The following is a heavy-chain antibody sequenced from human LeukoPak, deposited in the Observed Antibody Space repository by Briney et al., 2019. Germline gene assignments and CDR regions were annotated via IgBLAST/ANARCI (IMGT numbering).Heavy chain of an antibody. CDR3: ARTASGYSSGWIDY. D-gene: IGHD6-19*01. V-gene: IGHV4-61*08. CDR2: IYYSGST. J-gene: IGHJ4*02. CDR1: GGSISSGGYY. Sequence: SETLSLTCTVSGGSISSGGYYWSWIRQPPGKGLEWIGYIYYSGSTNYNPSLKSRVTISVDTSKNQFSLKLSSVTAADTAVYYCARTASGYSSGWIDYWGQGTLVTVSS.